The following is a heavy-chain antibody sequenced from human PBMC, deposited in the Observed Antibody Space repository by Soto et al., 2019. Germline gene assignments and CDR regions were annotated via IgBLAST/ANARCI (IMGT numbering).Heavy chain of an antibody. CDR1: GYTFSTYD. CDR2: MNPNSADT. CDR3: ARVNYYCSGSYEYFFYYYGLDV. Sequence: ASVKVSYKASGYTFSTYDINRVRQARGQGLEWRGWMNPNSADTGYAQKILGKDTMTRDSSIRTVYMELSSLSADDTAGYYCARVNYYCSGSYEYFFYYYGLDVWGQGTTVTVSS. D-gene: IGHD3-10*01. J-gene: IGHJ6*01. V-gene: IGHV1-8*01.